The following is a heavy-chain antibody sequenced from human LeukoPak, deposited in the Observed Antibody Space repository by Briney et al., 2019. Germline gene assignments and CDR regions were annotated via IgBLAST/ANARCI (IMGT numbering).Heavy chain of an antibody. CDR2: ISASGGRT. CDR3: AVSYSSGWYAPRD. Sequence: GGSLRLSCAASGITVSSYAMTWVRQAPGKGLEWVSAISASGGRTLYADSVKGRFTISRDNSKNTLYLQMNSLRDDDTAVYYCAVSYSSGWYAPRDWGQGTLVTVSS. V-gene: IGHV3-23*01. J-gene: IGHJ4*02. D-gene: IGHD6-13*01. CDR1: GITVSSYA.